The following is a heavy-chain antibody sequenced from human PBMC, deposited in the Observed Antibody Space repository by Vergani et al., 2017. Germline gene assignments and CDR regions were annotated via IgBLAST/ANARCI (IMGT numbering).Heavy chain of an antibody. J-gene: IGHJ4*02. CDR3: ATLVDCSGGSCLGRYYFDY. V-gene: IGHV4-39*01. CDR2: IDYSGST. Sequence: QLQLQESGPGLVKPSETLSLTCTVSGSSISSSSYYWGWIRQPPGKGLEWIGSIDYSGSTYYNPSLKSRVTISVDTSKNQFSLKLSSVTAADTAVYYCATLVDCSGGSCLGRYYFDYWGQGTLVTVSS. D-gene: IGHD2-15*01. CDR1: GSSISSSSYY.